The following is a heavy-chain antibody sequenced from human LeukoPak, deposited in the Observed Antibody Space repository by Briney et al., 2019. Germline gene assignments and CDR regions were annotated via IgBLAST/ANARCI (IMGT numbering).Heavy chain of an antibody. CDR1: GGSFSGYY. Sequence: SETLSLTCAVYGGSFSGYYWSWIRQPPGKGLEWIGEINHSGSTNYNPSLKSRVTISVDTSKNQFSLKLSSVTAADTAVYYCARDREIQLWLINWYFDLWGRGTLVTVSS. V-gene: IGHV4-34*01. D-gene: IGHD5-18*01. J-gene: IGHJ2*01. CDR2: INHSGST. CDR3: ARDREIQLWLINWYFDL.